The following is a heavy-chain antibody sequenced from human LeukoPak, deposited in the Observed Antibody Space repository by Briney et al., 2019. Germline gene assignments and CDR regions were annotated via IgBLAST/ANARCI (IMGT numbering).Heavy chain of an antibody. CDR2: ISFDGSNK. CDR1: GFAFSSYG. CDR3: AKRAEQVSFYGMDV. Sequence: GGSLRLSCAASGFAFSSYGMHWVRQAPGKGLEWVAVISFDGSNKDYIDSVKGRFTISRDNSKNTLYLQVNSLKGEDTAVYYCAKRAEQVSFYGMDVWGQGTTVTVSS. D-gene: IGHD2-8*01. J-gene: IGHJ6*02. V-gene: IGHV3-30*18.